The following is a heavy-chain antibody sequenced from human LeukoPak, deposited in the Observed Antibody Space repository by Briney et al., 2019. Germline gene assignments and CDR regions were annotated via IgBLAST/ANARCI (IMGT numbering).Heavy chain of an antibody. Sequence: PGRSLRLSCAASGFTFDDYAMHWVRQAPGKGLEWVSGISWNSGSIGYADSVKGRFTISRDNAKNSLYLQMNSLRAEDTALYYCAKGEQQLGYNWFDPWGQGTLVTVSS. V-gene: IGHV3-9*01. CDR3: AKGEQQLGYNWFDP. CDR1: GFTFDDYA. J-gene: IGHJ5*02. CDR2: ISWNSGSI. D-gene: IGHD6-13*01.